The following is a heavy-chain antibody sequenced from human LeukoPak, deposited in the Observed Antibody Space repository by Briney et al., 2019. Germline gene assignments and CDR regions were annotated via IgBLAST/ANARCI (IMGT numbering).Heavy chain of an antibody. J-gene: IGHJ4*02. V-gene: IGHV3-23*01. Sequence: GGSLRLSCAASGFTFSSYAMSWVRQAPGKGLEWVSAISGSGGSTYYADSVKGRFTISRDNSKNTLYLQMNSLRAEDTAVYYCAKAKVLWFGEYVDYWGQGTPVTVSS. D-gene: IGHD3-10*01. CDR1: GFTFSSYA. CDR3: AKAKVLWFGEYVDY. CDR2: ISGSGGST.